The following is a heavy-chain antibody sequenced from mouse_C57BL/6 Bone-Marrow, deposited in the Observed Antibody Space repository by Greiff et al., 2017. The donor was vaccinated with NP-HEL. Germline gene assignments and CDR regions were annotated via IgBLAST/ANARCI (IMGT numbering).Heavy chain of an antibody. Sequence: QVQLQQSGAELVKPGASVKMSCKASGYTFTSYWITWVKQRPGQGLEWIGDIYPGSGSTNYNEKFKSKATLTVDTSSSTADMQLSSLTSEDSAVYYCAREKNYYAMDYWGQGTSVTVSS. CDR1: GYTFTSYW. J-gene: IGHJ4*01. CDR3: AREKNYYAMDY. V-gene: IGHV1-55*01. CDR2: IYPGSGST.